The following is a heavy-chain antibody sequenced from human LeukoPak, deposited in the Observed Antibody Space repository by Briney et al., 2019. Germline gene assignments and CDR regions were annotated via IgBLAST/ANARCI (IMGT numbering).Heavy chain of an antibody. V-gene: IGHV3-15*01. CDR2: IKSKSDGGTT. Sequence: PGGSLRLSCAASGYTFSNAWMSWVRQAPGKGLEWVGRIKSKSDGGTTDYAAPVKGRFTVSRDDSKNTLFLQMNSLETEDTAVYYCTTISDSGPWGQGILVTVSS. CDR1: GYTFSNAW. J-gene: IGHJ4*02. D-gene: IGHD3-10*01. CDR3: TTISDSGP.